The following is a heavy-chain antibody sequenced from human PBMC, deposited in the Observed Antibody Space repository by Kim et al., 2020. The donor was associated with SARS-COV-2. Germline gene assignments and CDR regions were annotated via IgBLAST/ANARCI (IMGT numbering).Heavy chain of an antibody. CDR1: GYTLTELS. V-gene: IGHV1-24*01. J-gene: IGHJ5*02. Sequence: ASVKVSCKVSGYTLTELSMHWVRQAPGNGLEWMGGFDPEDGETIYAQKFQGRVTMTEDTSTDTAYMELSSLRSEDTAVYYCATSPPFDYTSGWFAPWGQGTLVTVSA. CDR3: ATSPPFDYTSGWFAP. CDR2: FDPEDGET. D-gene: IGHD4-4*01.